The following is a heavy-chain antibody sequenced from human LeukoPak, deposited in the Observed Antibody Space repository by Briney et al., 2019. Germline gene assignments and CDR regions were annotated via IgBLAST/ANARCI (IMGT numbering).Heavy chain of an antibody. D-gene: IGHD6-6*01. CDR2: INTDGSGT. V-gene: IGHV3-74*01. J-gene: IGHJ4*02. CDR1: GFSFGTFW. Sequence: GGALRLSCADSGFSFGTFWLHWVRPAPGKGLVWLARINTDGSGTSYADSVKGRFTLSRDNAQDTVFLQMHGLRVEDTATYYCAKGQLAAGDWGQGTLVTVSS. CDR3: AKGQLAAGD.